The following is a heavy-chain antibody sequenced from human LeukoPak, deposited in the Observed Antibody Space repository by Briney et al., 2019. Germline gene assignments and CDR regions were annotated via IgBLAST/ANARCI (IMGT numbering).Heavy chain of an antibody. V-gene: IGHV1-2*02. J-gene: IGHJ5*01. Sequence: ASVKVSCKASGYYFNGHYMYWLRQAPRQGLEWMGWINTHSGATNYAQNFHGRVTLTRDTSITTAYMELGSLKSDDTAVYYCARVPTALAMVAATQGRNVWFDSWGQGTLVTVSS. CDR3: ARVPTALAMVAATQGRNVWFDS. D-gene: IGHD2-15*01. CDR1: GYYFNGHY. CDR2: INTHSGAT.